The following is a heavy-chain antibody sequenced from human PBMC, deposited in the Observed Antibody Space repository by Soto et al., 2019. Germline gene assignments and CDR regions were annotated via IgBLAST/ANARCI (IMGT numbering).Heavy chain of an antibody. CDR1: GFTFSDFG. CDR2: ISKDGLDR. J-gene: IGHJ4*02. V-gene: IGHV3-30*19. D-gene: IGHD6-19*01. Sequence: GGSLRLSCVESGFTFSDFGMHWVRQSPGEGLAWVASISKDGLDRYYSESVKGRFTISRDDSKNTVFLQMNSLKVEDTAAYFCASPREGQWLVFDHWGQRTLVTVSS. CDR3: ASPREGQWLVFDH.